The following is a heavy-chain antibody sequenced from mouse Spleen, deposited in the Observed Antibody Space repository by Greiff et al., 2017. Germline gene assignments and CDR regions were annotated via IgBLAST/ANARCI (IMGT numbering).Heavy chain of an antibody. CDR3: ARGHSNHAMDY. V-gene: IGHV1-50*01. CDR1: GYTFTSYW. Sequence: QVQLQQPGAELVKPGASVKLSCKASGYTFTSYWMQWVKQRPGQGLEWIGEIDPSDSYTNYNQKFKGKATLTVDTSSSTAYMQLSSLTSEDSAVYYCARGHSNHAMDYWGQGTSVTVSS. CDR2: IDPSDSYT. J-gene: IGHJ4*01. D-gene: IGHD2-5*01.